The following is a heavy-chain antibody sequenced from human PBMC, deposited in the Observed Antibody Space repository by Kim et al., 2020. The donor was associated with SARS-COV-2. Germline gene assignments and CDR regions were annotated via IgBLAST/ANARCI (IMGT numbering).Heavy chain of an antibody. Sequence: ASVKVSCKASGYTFTSYGISWVRQAPGQGLEWMGWISAYNGNTNYAQKLQGRVTMTTDTSTSTDYMELRSLRSDDTAVYYCARDPSPLNYGMDVWGQGTTVTVSS. CDR2: ISAYNGNT. J-gene: IGHJ6*02. CDR3: ARDPSPLNYGMDV. V-gene: IGHV1-18*04. CDR1: GYTFTSYG.